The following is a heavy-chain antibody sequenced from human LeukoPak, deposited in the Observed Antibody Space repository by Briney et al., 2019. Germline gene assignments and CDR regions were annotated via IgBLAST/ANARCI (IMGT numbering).Heavy chain of an antibody. CDR1: GMTFSNHW. CDR3: TTGPSYGYEW. Sequence: GGSLRLSCAASGMTFSNHWMHWVRQVPGKGLVWVSLIKTDGRTTIYADSVKGRFTISRDSGKSTLYLQMNSLRAEDTAIYYCTTGPSYGYEWWGQGTVVTVSS. D-gene: IGHD3-16*01. J-gene: IGHJ4*02. V-gene: IGHV3-74*01. CDR2: IKTDGRTT.